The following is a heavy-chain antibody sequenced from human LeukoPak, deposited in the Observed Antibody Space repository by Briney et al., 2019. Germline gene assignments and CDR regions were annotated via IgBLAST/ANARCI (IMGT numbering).Heavy chain of an antibody. CDR1: GYTFTGYF. J-gene: IGHJ4*02. V-gene: IGHV1-2*02. CDR3: ARDLATSANWELDY. CDR2: INSNSGVT. D-gene: IGHD6-25*01. Sequence: ASVKVSCKASGYTFTGYFIHWVRQAPGQGLEWMGRINSNSGVTTYALSFQGRVTVTRDTSINTAYMELSSLRSDDTAVYYCARDLATSANWELDYWGQGTLITVSS.